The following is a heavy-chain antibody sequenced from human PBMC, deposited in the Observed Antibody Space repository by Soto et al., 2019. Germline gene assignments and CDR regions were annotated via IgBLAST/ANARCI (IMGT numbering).Heavy chain of an antibody. J-gene: IGHJ3*02. D-gene: IGHD6-19*01. V-gene: IGHV3-64*01. CDR2: ISSNGGST. Sequence: EVQLVESGGGLVQPGGSLRLSCAASGFTFSSYAMHWVRQAPGKGLEYVSAISSNGGSTYYANSVKGRFTISRDNSKNTLYLQMCSLRAEDMAVYYCARDPTDSGWYGAFDIWGQGTMVTVSS. CDR1: GFTFSSYA. CDR3: ARDPTDSGWYGAFDI.